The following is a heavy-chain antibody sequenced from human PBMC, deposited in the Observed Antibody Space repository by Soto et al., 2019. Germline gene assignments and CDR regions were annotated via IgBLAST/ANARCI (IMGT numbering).Heavy chain of an antibody. CDR2: MNPNSGNT. J-gene: IGHJ6*02. D-gene: IGHD3-3*01. CDR3: AREGIWSGYYQISYDYYYYYGMDV. Sequence: ASVKVSCKASGYTFTSYDINWVRQATGQGLEWMGWMNPNSGNTGHAQKFQGRVTMTRNTSISTAYMELSSLRSKDTAVYYCAREGIWSGYYQISYDYYYYYGMDVWGQGTTVTVYS. V-gene: IGHV1-8*01. CDR1: GYTFTSYD.